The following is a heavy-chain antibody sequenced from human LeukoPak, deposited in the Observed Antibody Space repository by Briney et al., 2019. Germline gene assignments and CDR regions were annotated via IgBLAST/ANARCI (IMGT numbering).Heavy chain of an antibody. CDR3: AKRRAVAGPKGYFDY. CDR1: GFTFSSYA. V-gene: IGHV3-23*01. CDR2: ISGSGGSA. D-gene: IGHD6-19*01. Sequence: GGSLRLSCAASGFTFSSYAMSWVRQAPGKGLEWVSAISGSGGSAYYADSVKGRFTISRDNSKNTLYLQMNSLRAEDTAVYYCAKRRAVAGPKGYFDYWGQGTLVTVSS. J-gene: IGHJ4*02.